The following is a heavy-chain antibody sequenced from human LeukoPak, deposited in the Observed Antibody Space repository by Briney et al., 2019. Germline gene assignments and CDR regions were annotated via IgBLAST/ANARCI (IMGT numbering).Heavy chain of an antibody. J-gene: IGHJ3*02. CDR1: GGSFSGYY. D-gene: IGHD3-22*01. V-gene: IGHV4-34*01. Sequence: PSETLSLTCAVYGGSFSGYYWSWIRQPPGKGLEWIGEINHSGSTNYNPSLKSLVTISVDTSKNQFSLKLSSVTAADTAVYYCARGSITMIVVVISPVAFDIWGQGTMVTVSS. CDR3: ARGSITMIVVVISPVAFDI. CDR2: INHSGST.